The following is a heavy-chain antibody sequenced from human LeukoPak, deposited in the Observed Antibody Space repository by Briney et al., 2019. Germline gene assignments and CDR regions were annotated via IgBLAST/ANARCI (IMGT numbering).Heavy chain of an antibody. CDR2: IYYSGST. CDR1: GGSISSYY. J-gene: IGHJ6*03. Sequence: SETLSLTRTVSGGSISSYYWSWIRQPPGKGLEWIGYIYYSGSTNYNPSLRSRVTISVDTSKNQFSLKLSSVTAADTAVYYCARTVNTAFAYYYYYMDVWGKGTTVTVSS. CDR3: ARTVNTAFAYYYYYMDV. V-gene: IGHV4-59*01. D-gene: IGHD5-18*01.